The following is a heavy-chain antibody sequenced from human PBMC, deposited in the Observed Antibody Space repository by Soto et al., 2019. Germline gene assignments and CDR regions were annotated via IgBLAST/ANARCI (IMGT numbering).Heavy chain of an antibody. D-gene: IGHD3-10*01. Sequence: GGSLRLSCAASGFITSIYYMHWVRQPPGKGLEWVSHVNGDGSHITYADSVKGRFTISRDNAKNALYLQMNGLRVEKTALFYCVPDMNVFGAQWGRGTLFTVSS. CDR1: GFITSIYY. CDR2: VNGDGSHI. J-gene: IGHJ1*01. CDR3: VPDMNVFGAQ. V-gene: IGHV3-74*03.